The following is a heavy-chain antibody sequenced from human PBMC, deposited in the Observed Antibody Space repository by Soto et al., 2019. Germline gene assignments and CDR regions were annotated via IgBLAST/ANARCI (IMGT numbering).Heavy chain of an antibody. CDR1: GFTFSDGW. CDR2: IKSKTDGGTT. D-gene: IGHD1-7*01. Sequence: GGSLRLSCVGSGFTFSDGWMNWVRQAPGKGLEWVGRIKSKTDGGTTDYAAPVKGRFTISRDDSKNTLYLQMNSLKTEDTAVYYCTTVRGWNYKSFPDPWGQGTLVPVSP. V-gene: IGHV3-15*07. J-gene: IGHJ5*02. CDR3: TTVRGWNYKSFPDP.